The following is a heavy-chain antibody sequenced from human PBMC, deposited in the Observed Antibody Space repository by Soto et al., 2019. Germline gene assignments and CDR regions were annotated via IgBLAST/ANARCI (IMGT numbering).Heavy chain of an antibody. J-gene: IGHJ5*02. CDR1: GGSISSGGYS. CDR2: IHHSGST. Sequence: QLQLQESGSGLVKPSQTLSLTCAVSGGSISSGGYSWSWIRQPPGKGLEWIGYIHHSGSTYSNSSLXSRXTTSLDRSKNQFSLKLSSVTAADTALYYCARIPSPWGQGTLVTVSS. V-gene: IGHV4-30-2*01. D-gene: IGHD2-21*01. CDR3: ARIPSP.